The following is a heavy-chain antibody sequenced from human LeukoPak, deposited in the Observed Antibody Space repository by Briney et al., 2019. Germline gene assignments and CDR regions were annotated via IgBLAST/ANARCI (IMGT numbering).Heavy chain of an antibody. CDR1: GFTVSSNY. Sequence: GGSLRLSCAASGFTVSSNYMSWVRQAPGKGLEWVSVIYSGGSTYYADSVKGRFATSRDNSNNTLYLQMNSLRAEDMAVYYCARDFGGSYYQVYYGMDVWGQGTTVTVSS. J-gene: IGHJ6*02. V-gene: IGHV3-66*01. CDR2: IYSGGST. D-gene: IGHD1-26*01. CDR3: ARDFGGSYYQVYYGMDV.